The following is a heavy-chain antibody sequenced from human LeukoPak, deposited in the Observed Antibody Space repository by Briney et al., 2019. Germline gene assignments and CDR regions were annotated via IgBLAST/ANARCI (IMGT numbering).Heavy chain of an antibody. CDR3: ARLVYGYYYMDV. CDR2: ISAYNGNT. CDR1: GYTFTSYG. D-gene: IGHD2-8*01. Sequence: VASVKVSCKASGYTFTSYGISWVRQAPGQGLEWMGWISAYNGNTNYAQKLQGRVTMTTDTSTSTAYLQWSSLKASDTAMYYCARLVYGYYYMDVWGKGTTVTVSS. V-gene: IGHV1-18*01. J-gene: IGHJ6*03.